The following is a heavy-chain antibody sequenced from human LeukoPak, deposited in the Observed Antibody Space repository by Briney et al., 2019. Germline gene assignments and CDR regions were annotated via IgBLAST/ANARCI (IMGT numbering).Heavy chain of an antibody. CDR3: AKDRHDYGSGSYYRGDDY. D-gene: IGHD3-10*01. CDR1: GFTFSTYG. J-gene: IGHJ4*02. CDR2: ISYDGSNK. Sequence: GGSLRLSCAASGFTFSTYGMHWVRQAPGKGLEWVAVISYDGSNKYYADSVKGRFTTSRDNSKNTLYLQMNSLRTEDTAVYYCAKDRHDYGSGSYYRGDDYWGQGTLATVSS. V-gene: IGHV3-30*18.